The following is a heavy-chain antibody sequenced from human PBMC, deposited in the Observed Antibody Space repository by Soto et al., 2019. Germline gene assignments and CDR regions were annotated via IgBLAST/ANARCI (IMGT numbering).Heavy chain of an antibody. Sequence: QITLKESGPTLVKPTQTLTLTCTFSGFSLSTSGVGVGWIRQPPGKALEWLALIYWDDDKRYSPSLKSRLTITKDTSKNQVVLTMTNMDPVDTATYYCAHTIYPYYDFWSGYYTQTWFDPWGQGTLVTVSS. CDR3: AHTIYPYYDFWSGYYTQTWFDP. CDR1: GFSLSTSGVG. J-gene: IGHJ5*02. D-gene: IGHD3-3*01. CDR2: IYWDDDK. V-gene: IGHV2-5*02.